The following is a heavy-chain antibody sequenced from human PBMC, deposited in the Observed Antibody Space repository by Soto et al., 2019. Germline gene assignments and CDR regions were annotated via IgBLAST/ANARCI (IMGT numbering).Heavy chain of an antibody. CDR1: GGSISNTNYY. Sequence: QLQLQESGPGLVKPSETLSLTGIVSGGSISNTNYYWGWIRQPPGKGLEWIGSIFYSGSTYYKLSLKSRVTISVDTSKNQFSLKLSSVTAADTALYYCARHLSWWDQPSSGFDPWGQGTLVTVSS. J-gene: IGHJ5*02. V-gene: IGHV4-39*01. D-gene: IGHD2-8*02. CDR2: IFYSGST. CDR3: ARHLSWWDQPSSGFDP.